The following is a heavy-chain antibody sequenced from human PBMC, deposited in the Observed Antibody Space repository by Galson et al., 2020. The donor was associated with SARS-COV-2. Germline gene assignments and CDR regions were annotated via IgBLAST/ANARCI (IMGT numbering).Heavy chain of an antibody. V-gene: IGHV4-59*11. CDR1: GGSISSHY. J-gene: IGHJ6*02. CDR2: IYYSGST. D-gene: IGHD6-13*01. Sequence: SETLSLTCTVSGGSISSHYWSWIRQPPGKGLEWIGYIYYSGSTNYNPSLKSRVTISVDTSKNQFSLKLSSVTAADTAVYYCARDRYSSSWYRYYYYGMDVWGQGTTVTVSS. CDR3: ARDRYSSSWYRYYYYGMDV.